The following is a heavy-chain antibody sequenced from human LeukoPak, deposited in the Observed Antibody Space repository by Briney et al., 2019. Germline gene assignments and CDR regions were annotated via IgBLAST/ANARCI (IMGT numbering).Heavy chain of an antibody. CDR3: ARENVAALDY. D-gene: IGHD6-13*01. CDR2: IKQDGSEK. V-gene: IGHV3-7*01. J-gene: IGHJ4*02. CDR1: GFTFSSYS. Sequence: PGGSLRLSCAASGFTFSSYSMNWVRQAPGKGLEWVANIKQDGSEKYYADSVKGRFTISRDNAKNLLYFQMNSLRAEDTAVYYCARENVAALDYWGQGTLVTVSS.